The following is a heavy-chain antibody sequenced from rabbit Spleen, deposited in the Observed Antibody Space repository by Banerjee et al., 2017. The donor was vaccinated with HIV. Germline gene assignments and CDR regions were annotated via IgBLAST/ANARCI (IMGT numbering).Heavy chain of an antibody. CDR3: ARDTGSSFSSYGMDL. Sequence: QSLEESGGDLVKPGASLTLTCTASGFSFSSNYYMCWVRQPPGKGPEWIACIGAGVTYTTYYATWAKGRFTISKTSSTTVTLQMTSLTVADTATYFCARDTGSSFSSYGMDLWGPGTLVTVS. D-gene: IGHD8-1*01. CDR1: GFSFSSNYY. J-gene: IGHJ6*01. V-gene: IGHV1S40*01. CDR2: IGAGVTYTT.